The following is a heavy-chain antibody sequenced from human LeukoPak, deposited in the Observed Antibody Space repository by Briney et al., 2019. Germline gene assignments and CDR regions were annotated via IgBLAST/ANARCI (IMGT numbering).Heavy chain of an antibody. CDR1: GGSISSFY. CDR2: ISYSGTT. J-gene: IGHJ3*02. D-gene: IGHD5/OR15-5a*01. CDR3: ARDKGLPQAFDI. V-gene: IGHV4-59*01. Sequence: SEPLSLTCTVSGGSISSFYWSWIRQPPGKGLEYIGYISYSGTTGYKPSLKSRVTISVDTSKNQFPLKLTSVTAADTAVYYCARDKGLPQAFDIWGQGTMVTVSS.